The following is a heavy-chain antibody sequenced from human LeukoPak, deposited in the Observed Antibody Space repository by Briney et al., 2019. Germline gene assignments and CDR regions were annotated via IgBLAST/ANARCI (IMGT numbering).Heavy chain of an antibody. J-gene: IGHJ4*02. V-gene: IGHV3-49*04. Sequence: GGALRLSCTASGFILGEYAMSGVRQAPGQGREWVGFIRSRTYGGTTEYAASVKGRFSISRDDYKSIANLQMNSLKTEDTAVYYCTRGLMGYSGYDDYWGRGTLVTVSS. CDR2: IRSRTYGGTT. CDR3: TRGLMGYSGYDDY. CDR1: GFILGEYA. D-gene: IGHD5-12*01.